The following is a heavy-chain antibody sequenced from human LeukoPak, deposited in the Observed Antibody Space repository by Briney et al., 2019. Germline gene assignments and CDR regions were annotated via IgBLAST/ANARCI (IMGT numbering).Heavy chain of an antibody. J-gene: IGHJ5*01. Sequence: GGSLRLSCAASGFTSSRYDMHWVRQATGKGLEWISSIGTGGNTYYIGSVKGRFTISRENAKSSLYLQMNSLRAGDTAVYYCVRGGEIGFDSWGQGTLVTVSS. V-gene: IGHV3-13*04. CDR1: GFTSSRYD. CDR2: IGTGGNT. D-gene: IGHD3-16*01. CDR3: VRGGEIGFDS.